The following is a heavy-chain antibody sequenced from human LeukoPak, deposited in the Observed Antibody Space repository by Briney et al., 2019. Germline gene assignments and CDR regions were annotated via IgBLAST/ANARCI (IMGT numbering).Heavy chain of an antibody. Sequence: ASVTVSCKASGYTFTGYYMHWVRQAPGQGLEWMGWINPNSGGTNYAQKFQGRVTMTRDTSISTAYMELSRLRSDDTAVYYCARDYYGSGTGNFDYWGQGTLVTVSS. D-gene: IGHD3-10*01. CDR2: INPNSGGT. CDR1: GYTFTGYY. CDR3: ARDYYGSGTGNFDY. V-gene: IGHV1-2*02. J-gene: IGHJ4*02.